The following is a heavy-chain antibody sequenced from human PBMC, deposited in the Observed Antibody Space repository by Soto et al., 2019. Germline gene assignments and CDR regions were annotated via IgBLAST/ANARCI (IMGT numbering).Heavy chain of an antibody. J-gene: IGHJ4*02. V-gene: IGHV4-30-4*01. CDR2: IYYSGST. Sequence: QVQLEESGPGLVKPSQTLSLTCTVSGGSISSGDYYWSWIRQPPGKGLEWIGYIYYSGSTYYNPSLKSRVTISVDTSKNQFSLKLSSVTAADTAVYYCARLGYCSGGSCYSGDYWGQGTLVTVSS. D-gene: IGHD2-15*01. CDR1: GGSISSGDYY. CDR3: ARLGYCSGGSCYSGDY.